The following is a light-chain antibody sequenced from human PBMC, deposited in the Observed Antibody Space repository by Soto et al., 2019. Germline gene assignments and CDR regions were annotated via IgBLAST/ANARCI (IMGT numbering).Light chain of an antibody. CDR3: CSHAGNNNYG. J-gene: IGLJ1*01. V-gene: IGLV2-8*01. CDR2: AVS. Sequence: QSVLTQPPSASGSPGQSVAISCTGTSRDVGGQNYVAWYQQHPGKDPKLIIYAVSNRPSGVPDRFSGSKSGNTASLTISGLRAEDEADYYCCSHAGNNNYGFGTGTKVTVL. CDR1: SRDVGGQNY.